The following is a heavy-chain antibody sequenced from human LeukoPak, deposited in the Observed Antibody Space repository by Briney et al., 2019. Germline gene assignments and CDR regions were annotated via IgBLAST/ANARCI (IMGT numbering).Heavy chain of an antibody. J-gene: IGHJ4*02. D-gene: IGHD1-7*01. V-gene: IGHV3-11*01. CDR3: ARCYKGSWNSARCFDY. Sequence: PGGSLRLSCAASGFTLSDYYMGWIRQAPGKGLEYVSYITSSGSGSVIYNADSVKGRFTISRDNAKNSLFLQMNSLRADDTAVYYCARCYKGSWNSARCFDYWGQGTLVTVSS. CDR1: GFTLSDYY. CDR2: ITSSGSGSVI.